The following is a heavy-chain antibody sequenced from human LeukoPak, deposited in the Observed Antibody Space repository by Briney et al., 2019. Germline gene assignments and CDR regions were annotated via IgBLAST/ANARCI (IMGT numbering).Heavy chain of an antibody. Sequence: PSETLSLTFAVYGGSFSGYYWTWIRQTPGKGLEWIGEMNPSGSTNYNPSLKSRVTISVDTSKNQFSLKLSSVTAADTAVYYCARGRQDVTMIVVVMTAVSYYLDVWGKGTTVTVS. J-gene: IGHJ6*03. D-gene: IGHD3-22*01. CDR1: GGSFSGYY. V-gene: IGHV4-34*01. CDR3: ARGRQDVTMIVVVMTAVSYYLDV. CDR2: MNPSGST.